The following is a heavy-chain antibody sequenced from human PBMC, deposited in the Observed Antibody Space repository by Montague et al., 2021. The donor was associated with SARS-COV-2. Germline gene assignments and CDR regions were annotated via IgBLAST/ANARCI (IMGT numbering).Heavy chain of an antibody. CDR1: GFTFSSYS. Sequence: SLRLSCAASGFTFSSYSMNWVRQAPGKGLEWVSSISSSSSYIYYVDSVKGRFTISRDNAKNSLYLQMNSLRAEDTAVDYCASYQNYYYYYGMDVWGQGTTVTVTS. D-gene: IGHD2-2*01. CDR3: ASYQNYYYYYGMDV. V-gene: IGHV3-21*01. J-gene: IGHJ6*02. CDR2: ISSSSSYI.